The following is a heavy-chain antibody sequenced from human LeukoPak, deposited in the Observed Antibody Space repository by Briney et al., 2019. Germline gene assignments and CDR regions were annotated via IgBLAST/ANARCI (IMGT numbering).Heavy chain of an antibody. CDR1: GFTFDDYE. D-gene: IGHD2-2*02. CDR2: INWNGGST. J-gene: IGHJ6*02. V-gene: IGHV3-20*04. CDR3: NGYCSSASCYSDMDV. Sequence: GGSLRLSCVASGFTFDDYEMSWVRQAPGKGLEWVSGINWNGGSTGYADSVKGRFTISRDNAKNSLYLQMNSLRAEDTALYYCNGYCSSASCYSDMDVWGQGTTVTVPS.